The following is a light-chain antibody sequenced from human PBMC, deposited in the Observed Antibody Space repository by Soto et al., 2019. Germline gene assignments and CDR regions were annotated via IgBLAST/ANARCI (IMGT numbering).Light chain of an antibody. CDR1: SSNIGAGYD. J-gene: IGLJ1*01. CDR3: QSYDSSLGGSGV. CDR2: GNT. Sequence: QSVLTQPPSVSGAPGQRVTISCTGSSSNIGAGYDVHWYQQLPGTAPKLLIYGNTNRPSGVPDRFSGSKSGTSASLAITGLQAEDDAYYYCQSYDSSLGGSGVFGTGTKVTVL. V-gene: IGLV1-40*01.